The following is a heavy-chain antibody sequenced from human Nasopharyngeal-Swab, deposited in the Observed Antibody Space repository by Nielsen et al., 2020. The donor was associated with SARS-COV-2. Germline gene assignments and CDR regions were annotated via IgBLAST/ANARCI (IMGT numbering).Heavy chain of an antibody. CDR2: IYYSGST. CDR1: GGSISSSSYY. Sequence: SETLSLTCTVSGGSISSSSYYWGWIRQPPGKGLEWIGSIYYSGSTYYNPSLKSRVTISVDTSKNQLSLKLSSVTAADTAVYYCATDIAVAGDYWGQGTLVTVSS. D-gene: IGHD6-19*01. J-gene: IGHJ4*02. CDR3: ATDIAVAGDY. V-gene: IGHV4-39*01.